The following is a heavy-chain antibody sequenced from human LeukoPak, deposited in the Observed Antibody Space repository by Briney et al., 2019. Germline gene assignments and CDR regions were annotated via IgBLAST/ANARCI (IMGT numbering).Heavy chain of an antibody. J-gene: IGHJ4*02. CDR1: GGSISSSSYY. V-gene: IGHV4-39*01. D-gene: IGHD3-10*01. Sequence: SESLSLTCAVYGGSISSSSYYWGWIRQPPGKGLEWIGSIYYSGSTYYNPSLKSRVTISVDTSTNQFSLKLSSVTAADTAMYYCARRVDYGSGSYYQIDYWGQGTLVTVSS. CDR3: ARRVDYGSGSYYQIDY. CDR2: IYYSGST.